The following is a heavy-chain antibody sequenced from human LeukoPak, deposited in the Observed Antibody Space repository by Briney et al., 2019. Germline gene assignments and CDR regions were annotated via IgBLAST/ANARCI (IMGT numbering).Heavy chain of an antibody. V-gene: IGHV4-59*01. J-gene: IGHJ4*02. D-gene: IGHD1-1*01. Sequence: SETLSLTCTVSGGSISGNHWSWVRRPPGKGLEWIGYIYYSGSTNYNPSLKSRVTISIDTSKNQFSLKLSSVTAADTAVYYCARDRVRGNANPYFDYWGQGTLVTVSS. CDR3: ARDRVRGNANPYFDY. CDR2: IYYSGST. CDR1: GGSISGNH.